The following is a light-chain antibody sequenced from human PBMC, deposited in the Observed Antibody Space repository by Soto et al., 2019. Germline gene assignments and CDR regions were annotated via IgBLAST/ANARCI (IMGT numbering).Light chain of an antibody. V-gene: IGLV2-14*01. J-gene: IGLJ1*01. Sequence: QSVLTQPASVSKSPGQSITISCTGTSSDVGGYKYVSWYQQHPGKAPKLMIYDVSNRPSGVSNRFSGSKSGNTASLTISGLQAEDEADYYCSSYTSSSTYVFGTGPKVTVL. CDR3: SSYTSSSTYV. CDR2: DVS. CDR1: SSDVGGYKY.